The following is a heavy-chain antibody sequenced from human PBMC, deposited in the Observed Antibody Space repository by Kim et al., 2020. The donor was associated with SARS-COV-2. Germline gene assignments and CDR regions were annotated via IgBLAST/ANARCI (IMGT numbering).Heavy chain of an antibody. CDR1: GYTFTSYY. CDR2: INPSGGST. J-gene: IGHJ6*02. CDR3: ATPGRSSTSTARGGMDV. D-gene: IGHD2-2*01. Sequence: ASVKVSCKASGYTFTSYYMHWVRQAPGQGLEWMGIINPSGGSTSYAQKFQGRVTMTRDTSTSTVYMELSSLRSEDTAVYYCATPGRSSTSTARGGMDVWGQGTTVTVSS. V-gene: IGHV1-46*01.